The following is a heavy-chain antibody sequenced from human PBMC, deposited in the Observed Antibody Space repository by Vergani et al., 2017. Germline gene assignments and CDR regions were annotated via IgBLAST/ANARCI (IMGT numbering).Heavy chain of an antibody. CDR2: FYYSGST. D-gene: IGHD1-26*01. J-gene: IGHJ4*02. CDR3: AREGLDSGSL. Sequence: QVQLQESGPGLLKPSETLSLTCTVSGGSTSSYYWSWFRQPPGKGREWIGYFYYSGSTNYNPSLKSRVTISVDTSKNQFSLKLSSVTAADTAVYYCAREGLDSGSLWGQGTLVSVSS. V-gene: IGHV4-59*01. CDR1: GGSTSSYY.